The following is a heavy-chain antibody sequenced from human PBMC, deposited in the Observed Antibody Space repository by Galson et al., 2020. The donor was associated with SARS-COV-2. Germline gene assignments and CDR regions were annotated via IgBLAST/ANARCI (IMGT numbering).Heavy chain of an antibody. Sequence: SQTLSLTCTVSGGSISNINYYWGWIRQPPGKELEWIGSMYQSGTAYYKTSLKSRLTVSVDKSKNQFSLKLTSVTAADTALYYCVGHASRIVGATRRPPLTWGQGVLVTVSS. J-gene: IGHJ5*02. CDR3: VGHASRIVGATRRPPLT. V-gene: IGHV4-39*01. CDR2: MYQSGTA. CDR1: GGSISNINYY. D-gene: IGHD1-26*01.